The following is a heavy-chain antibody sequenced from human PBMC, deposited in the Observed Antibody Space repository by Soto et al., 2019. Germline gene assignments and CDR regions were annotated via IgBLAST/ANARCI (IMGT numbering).Heavy chain of an antibody. CDR3: GRDLTSNANCIDP. V-gene: IGHV4-30-4*02. CDR1: GDYIQVGGYY. D-gene: IGHD2-2*01. J-gene: IGHJ5*02. CDR2: IYYTGKT. Sequence: SDTLSPTCSVSGDYIQVGGYYWTWIRQRPGKGLEWMGYIYYTGKTYYNPSLESRLTMSVDRSNNQFSLRLTSVTAADTAVYFCGRDLTSNANCIDPWGQGTLVTVSS.